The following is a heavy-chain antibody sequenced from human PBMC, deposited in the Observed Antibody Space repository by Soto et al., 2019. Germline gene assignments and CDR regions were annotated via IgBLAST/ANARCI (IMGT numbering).Heavy chain of an antibody. V-gene: IGHV3-33*01. Sequence: GGSLRLSCAASGFTFSSYGMHWVRQAPGKGLEWVAVIWYDGSNKYYADSVKGRFTISRDNSKNTLYLQMNSLRAEDTAVYYCARTPVLSGYSSALDAFDIWGQGTMVTVS. CDR2: IWYDGSNK. CDR1: GFTFSSYG. J-gene: IGHJ3*02. CDR3: ARTPVLSGYSSALDAFDI. D-gene: IGHD6-25*01.